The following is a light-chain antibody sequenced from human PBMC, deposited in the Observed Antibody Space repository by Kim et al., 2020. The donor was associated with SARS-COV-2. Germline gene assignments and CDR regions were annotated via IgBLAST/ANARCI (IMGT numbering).Light chain of an antibody. Sequence: PGKTARSTGGANNLGSKSVHWYQQKPGQAPVLVIYYDSDRPSGIPARFSGSNSGNTATLTISRVEAGDEADYYCQVWDSSSDHPVFGGGTQLTVL. V-gene: IGLV3-21*04. CDR3: QVWDSSSDHPV. CDR2: YDS. J-gene: IGLJ3*02. CDR1: NLGSKS.